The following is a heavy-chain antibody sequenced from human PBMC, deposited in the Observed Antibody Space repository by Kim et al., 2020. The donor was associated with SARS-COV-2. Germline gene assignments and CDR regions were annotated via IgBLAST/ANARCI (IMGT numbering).Heavy chain of an antibody. Sequence: YNPSLKSRVTISVDTSKNQLSLKLRSVTAADTAVYYCTRGGSSWAYYFDYWGQGTLVTVSS. V-gene: IGHV4-59*09. CDR3: TRGGSSWAYYFDY. J-gene: IGHJ4*02. D-gene: IGHD6-13*01.